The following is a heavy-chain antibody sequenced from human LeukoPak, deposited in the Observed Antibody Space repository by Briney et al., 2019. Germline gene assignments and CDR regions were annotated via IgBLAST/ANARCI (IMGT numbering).Heavy chain of an antibody. D-gene: IGHD2-15*01. CDR1: GGTFSSYA. J-gene: IGHJ3*02. CDR2: IIPIFGTA. CDR3: AREERYCSGGSCYAADAFDI. Sequence: ASVKVSCKASGGTFSSYAISWVRQAPGQGLEWMGGIIPIFGTANYAQKFQGRVTITTDEPTSTAYMELSSLRSEDTAVYYCAREERYCSGGSCYAADAFDIWGQGTMVTVSS. V-gene: IGHV1-69*05.